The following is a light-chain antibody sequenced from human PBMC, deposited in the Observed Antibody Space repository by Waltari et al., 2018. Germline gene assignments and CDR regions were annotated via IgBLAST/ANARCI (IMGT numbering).Light chain of an antibody. J-gene: IGLJ2*01. CDR1: HSNVGANV. CDR2: GND. Sequence: QSVLTQPPSASAAPGQRVTISCSGSHSNVGANVVNWYQQFPGTAPRLLIYGNDRRPAGVADRFSASKSGTSAALAISGLRPEDEADYYCASWDDSLNGRWVFGGGTKLTVL. V-gene: IGLV1-44*01. CDR3: ASWDDSLNGRWV.